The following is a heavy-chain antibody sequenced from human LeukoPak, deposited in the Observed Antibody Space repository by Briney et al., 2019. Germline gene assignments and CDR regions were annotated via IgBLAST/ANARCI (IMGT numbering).Heavy chain of an antibody. Sequence: PGGSLRLSCAASGFTFDDYAMHWVRQAPGKGLEWVSGISWNSGSIGYADSVKGRFTTSRDNAKNSLYLQMNSLRAEDTALYYCARVGDYYDSSGYYIDYWGQGTLVTVSS. CDR2: ISWNSGSI. CDR1: GFTFDDYA. J-gene: IGHJ4*02. D-gene: IGHD3-22*01. CDR3: ARVGDYYDSSGYYIDY. V-gene: IGHV3-9*01.